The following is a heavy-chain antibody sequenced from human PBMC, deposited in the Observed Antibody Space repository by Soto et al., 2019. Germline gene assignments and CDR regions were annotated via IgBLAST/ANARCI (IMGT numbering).Heavy chain of an antibody. V-gene: IGHV3-74*01. D-gene: IGHD7-27*01. Sequence: WGSLRLSCAASGFTFRTYWMQWARQAPGKGLEWVSRINNDGSSTDYADSVKGRFTISRDNAKDTLYLQMNSLRAEDTATYYCAMGTMDVWGKGTTVTVSS. J-gene: IGHJ6*04. CDR1: GFTFRTYW. CDR2: INNDGSST. CDR3: AMGTMDV.